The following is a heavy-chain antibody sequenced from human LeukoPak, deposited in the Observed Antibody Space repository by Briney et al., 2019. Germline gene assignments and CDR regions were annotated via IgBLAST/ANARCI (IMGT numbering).Heavy chain of an antibody. CDR1: GFTFSSYA. Sequence: GGSLRLSCAASGFTFSSYAMHCVRQAPGKGLEWVAVISYDGSNKYYADSVKGRFTISRDNSKNTLYLQMNSLRAEDTAVYYCARDFLTQYYFDYWGQGTLVTVSS. CDR2: ISYDGSNK. D-gene: IGHD3-9*01. CDR3: ARDFLTQYYFDY. J-gene: IGHJ4*02. V-gene: IGHV3-30-3*01.